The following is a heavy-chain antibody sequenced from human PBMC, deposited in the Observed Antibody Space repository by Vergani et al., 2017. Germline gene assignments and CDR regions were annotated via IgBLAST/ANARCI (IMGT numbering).Heavy chain of an antibody. CDR3: ARVGLGELSAHDAFDI. CDR1: GYTFTSYG. J-gene: IGHJ3*02. D-gene: IGHD3-16*02. CDR2: ISAYKGNT. Sequence: QVQLVQSGAEVKKPGASVKVSCKASGYTFTSYGISWVRQAPGQGLEGMGWISAYKGNTNYAQKLQGRVTMTTDTSTSTAYMELRSLRSDDTAVYYCARVGLGELSAHDAFDIWGQGTMVTVSS. V-gene: IGHV1-18*01.